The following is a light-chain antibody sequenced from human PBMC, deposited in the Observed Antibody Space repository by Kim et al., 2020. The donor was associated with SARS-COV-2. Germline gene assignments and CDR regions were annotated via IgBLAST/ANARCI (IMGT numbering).Light chain of an antibody. V-gene: IGLV2-8*01. J-gene: IGLJ2*01. CDR2: EVS. CDR3: CSYAGRYNLV. Sequence: QSALTQPPSASGSPGQSVTISCTGTSSDVGGYNYVSWYQQHPGKAPKLIIYEVSKRPSGVPDRFSGSKSGNTASLTVSGLQGEDEADYYCCSYAGRYNLVFGGGTQLTVL. CDR1: SSDVGGYNY.